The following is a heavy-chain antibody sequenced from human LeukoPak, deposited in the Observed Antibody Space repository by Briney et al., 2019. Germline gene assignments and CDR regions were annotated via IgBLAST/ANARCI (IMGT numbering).Heavy chain of an antibody. V-gene: IGHV3-21*01. CDR1: GFTFSRYT. D-gene: IGHD5-12*01. Sequence: PGGSLRLSCAASGFTFSRYTMDWVRQAPGKGLEWVSSIRRSSNYIYYADSVRGRFTISRDNAKNSLYLQMNSLRAEDTAVYYCARALDYFPFSGYDSDYWGQGTLVTVSS. CDR2: IRRSSNYI. CDR3: ARALDYFPFSGYDSDY. J-gene: IGHJ4*02.